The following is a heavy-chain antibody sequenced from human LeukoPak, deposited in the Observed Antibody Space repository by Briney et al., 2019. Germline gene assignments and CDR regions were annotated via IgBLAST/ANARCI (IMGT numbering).Heavy chain of an antibody. J-gene: IGHJ4*02. CDR1: GFTFSSYA. CDR3: AREPEQQLGLDY. Sequence: QTGGSLRLSCAASGFTFSSYAMHWVRQAPGKGLEWVAVISYDGSNKYYADSVKGRFTISRDNSKNTLYLQMNSLRAEDTAVYYCAREPEQQLGLDYWGQGTLVTVSS. V-gene: IGHV3-30*04. D-gene: IGHD6-13*01. CDR2: ISYDGSNK.